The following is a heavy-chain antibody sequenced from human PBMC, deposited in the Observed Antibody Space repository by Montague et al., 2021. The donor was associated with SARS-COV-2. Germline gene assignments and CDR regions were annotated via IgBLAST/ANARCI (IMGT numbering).Heavy chain of an antibody. Sequence: CAISGDSVSSNIATWNWISQSPSRGLEWLGRTYYRSKWYNDYAESVKSRITIYTDTSKHQFSLHLNSVTPTYTAVYYCARIQLGSKYYLDFWGQGTLVTVSS. D-gene: IGHD5-24*01. J-gene: IGHJ4*02. CDR1: GDSVSSNIAT. CDR2: TYYRSKWYN. V-gene: IGHV6-1*01. CDR3: ARIQLGSKYYLDF.